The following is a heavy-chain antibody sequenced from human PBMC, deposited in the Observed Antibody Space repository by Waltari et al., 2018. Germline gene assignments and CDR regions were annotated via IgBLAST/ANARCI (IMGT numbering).Heavy chain of an antibody. D-gene: IGHD6-19*01. V-gene: IGHV4-39*01. CDR2: IYYSGST. Sequence: QLQLQESGPGLVKPSETLSLTCTVSGCSISSSSYYWGWIRQPPGQGLEWIGSIYYSGSTYYNPSLKSRVTISVDTSKNQFSLKLSSVTAADTAVYYCARHLRGASSGWVRESPYYFDYWGQGTLVTVSS. CDR1: GCSISSSSYY. J-gene: IGHJ4*02. CDR3: ARHLRGASSGWVRESPYYFDY.